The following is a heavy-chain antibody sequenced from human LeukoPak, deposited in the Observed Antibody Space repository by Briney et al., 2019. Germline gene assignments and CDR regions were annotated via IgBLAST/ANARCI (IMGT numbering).Heavy chain of an antibody. J-gene: IGHJ4*02. V-gene: IGHV1-46*01. Sequence: ASVNVSCKASGYTFTSYYMHWVRQAPGQGLEWMGIISPSGGSTSYAQKFQGRVTMTRDTSTSTVYMELSSLRSEDTAVYYCAREVSSWYVVDYWGQGTLVTVSS. CDR1: GYTFTSYY. CDR2: ISPSGGST. CDR3: AREVSSWYVVDY. D-gene: IGHD6-13*01.